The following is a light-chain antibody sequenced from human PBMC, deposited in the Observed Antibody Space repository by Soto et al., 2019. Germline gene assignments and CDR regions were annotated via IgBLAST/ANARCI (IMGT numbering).Light chain of an antibody. CDR2: DAS. J-gene: IGKJ2*01. CDR1: QSVASNY. Sequence: EIVLTQSPGTLSLSPGERVTLSCWASQSVASNYLAWFQRKPGQAPRLLIYDASSRATGVPDRFSGSGSGTDFTLTISRLEPEDFAVYYCQQYGSSPYTFGQGTKLEIK. V-gene: IGKV3-20*01. CDR3: QQYGSSPYT.